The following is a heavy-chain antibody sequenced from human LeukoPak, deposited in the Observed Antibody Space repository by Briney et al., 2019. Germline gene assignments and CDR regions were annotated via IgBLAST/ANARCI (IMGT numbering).Heavy chain of an antibody. Sequence: GGSLRLSCAASGFTFTNAWMTWVRQAPGKGLEWVSSISGSGGSTYYADSVKGRFTISRDNSKNTLYLQMNSLTAEDTAVYYCAKKPATGFYYFDYWGQGTLVTVSS. CDR2: ISGSGGST. CDR3: AKKPATGFYYFDY. V-gene: IGHV3-23*01. J-gene: IGHJ4*02. D-gene: IGHD3-9*01. CDR1: GFTFTNAW.